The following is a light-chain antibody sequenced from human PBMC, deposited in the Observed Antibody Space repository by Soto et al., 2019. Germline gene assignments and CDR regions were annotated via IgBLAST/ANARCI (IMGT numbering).Light chain of an antibody. CDR2: DTS. J-gene: IGKJ3*01. V-gene: IGKV3-11*01. Sequence: EVLLTQSPATLSLSPGERATLSCRASQSVSSYLAWFQQRPGQAPRLLIYDTSTRATGVPARFSGSGSGTDFTLTISSLEPEDFAVYYCHHRSIFAFGPGTKVDIK. CDR3: HHRSIFA. CDR1: QSVSSY.